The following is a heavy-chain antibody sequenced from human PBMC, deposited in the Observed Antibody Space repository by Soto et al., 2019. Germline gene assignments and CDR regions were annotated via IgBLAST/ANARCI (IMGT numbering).Heavy chain of an antibody. D-gene: IGHD6-19*01. CDR2: IVPLPGTT. CDR3: ASGVGGLGGSSGWPDYAYDV. V-gene: IGHV1-69*01. J-gene: IGHJ3*01. CDR1: RGTFTKYA. Sequence: QVQLLQSGAAVRKPGSSVKVSCKASRGTFTKYAITWVRQAPRQGLEWMGGIVPLPGTTNYAQKFRGRVTISADESTSTAYLELSSLTSEDTAVYYCASGVGGLGGSSGWPDYAYDVWGQGTMVIVSS.